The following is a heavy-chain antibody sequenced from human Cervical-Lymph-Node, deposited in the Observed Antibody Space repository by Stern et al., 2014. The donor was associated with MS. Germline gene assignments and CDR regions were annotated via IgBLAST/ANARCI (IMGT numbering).Heavy chain of an antibody. CDR1: GGTFSSYA. CDR3: ARGELKEGLVRGMDV. J-gene: IGHJ6*02. Sequence: VQLVESGAEVKKPGASVKVSCKASGGTFSSYAISWVRQDPGQGLEWMGGMIPIFGTANYDQKFQGRVTITADESTSTAYMELSSLRSEDTAVYYCARGELKEGLVRGMDVWGQGTTVTVSS. D-gene: IGHD1-26*01. V-gene: IGHV1-69*01. CDR2: MIPIFGTA.